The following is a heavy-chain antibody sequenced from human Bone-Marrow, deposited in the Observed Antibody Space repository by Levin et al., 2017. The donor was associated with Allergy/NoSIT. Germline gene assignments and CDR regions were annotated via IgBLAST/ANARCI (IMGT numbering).Heavy chain of an antibody. J-gene: IGHJ2*01. CDR1: GFNFNDHY. Sequence: GGSLRLSCVASGFNFNDHYMDWVRQAPGKGLEWIGHTGSKAKSYTTKYAASVTGRFTILRDDSENSLYLQMNSLKSEDTAVYYCARATWGSGYFDLWGRGTLVTVSS. CDR2: TGSKAKSYTT. D-gene: IGHD7-27*01. V-gene: IGHV3-72*01. CDR3: ARATWGSGYFDL.